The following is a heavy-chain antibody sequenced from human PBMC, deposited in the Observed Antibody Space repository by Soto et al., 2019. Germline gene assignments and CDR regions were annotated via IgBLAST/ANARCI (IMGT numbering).Heavy chain of an antibody. J-gene: IGHJ3*02. CDR1: GFTFSSYA. CDR2: ISGSGGST. Sequence: EVQLLESGGGLVQPGGSLRLSCAASGFTFSSYAMSWVRQAPGKGLEWVSAISGSGGSTYYADSVKGRFTISRDNSKNTLYLQMNSLRAEDTAVYYCAKLPQVPPYGDYVLGAFDIWGQGTMVTVSS. V-gene: IGHV3-23*01. D-gene: IGHD4-17*01. CDR3: AKLPQVPPYGDYVLGAFDI.